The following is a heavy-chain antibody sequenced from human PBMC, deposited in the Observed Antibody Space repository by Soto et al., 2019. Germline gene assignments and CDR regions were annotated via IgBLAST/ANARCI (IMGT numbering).Heavy chain of an antibody. CDR1: GGTFSSYA. Sequence: QVQLVQSGAEVKKPGSSVKVSCKASGGTFSSYAISWVRQAPGQGLEWMGGIIPIFGTANYAQKFQGRVTITADESTSTAYMELSSLRSEDTAVYYCARDRNVDTAMVTSLDWFDPWGQGTLVTVSS. CDR3: ARDRNVDTAMVTSLDWFDP. V-gene: IGHV1-69*12. CDR2: IIPIFGTA. J-gene: IGHJ5*02. D-gene: IGHD5-18*01.